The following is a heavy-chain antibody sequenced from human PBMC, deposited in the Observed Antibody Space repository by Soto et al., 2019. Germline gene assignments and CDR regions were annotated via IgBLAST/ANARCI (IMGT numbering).Heavy chain of an antibody. CDR2: ISGSGGST. V-gene: IGHV3-23*01. CDR3: GNGGGDYSSGWYGAFDI. D-gene: IGHD6-19*01. Sequence: EVQLLESGGGLVQPGGSLRLSCAASGFTFSSYAMSWVRQAPGKGLEWVSTISGSGGSTYYADSVKGRFTISRDNSKNPVYVHMNSLRAEDSAVYYCGNGGGDYSSGWYGAFDIWGQGTMVTVSS. CDR1: GFTFSSYA. J-gene: IGHJ3*02.